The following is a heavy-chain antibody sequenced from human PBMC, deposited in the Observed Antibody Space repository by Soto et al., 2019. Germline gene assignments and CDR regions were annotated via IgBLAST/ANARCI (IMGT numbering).Heavy chain of an antibody. D-gene: IGHD3-10*01. J-gene: IGHJ4*02. V-gene: IGHV1-18*01. CDR1: GYTLPSYG. Sequence: ASVKVSCKASGYTLPSYGISWVRQAPGQGLEWMGWISAYNGNTNYAQKLQGRVTMTTDTSTSTAYMELRSLRSDDTAVYYCARDLKLYHYGSGSYFDYWGQGTLVTVSS. CDR3: ARDLKLYHYGSGSYFDY. CDR2: ISAYNGNT.